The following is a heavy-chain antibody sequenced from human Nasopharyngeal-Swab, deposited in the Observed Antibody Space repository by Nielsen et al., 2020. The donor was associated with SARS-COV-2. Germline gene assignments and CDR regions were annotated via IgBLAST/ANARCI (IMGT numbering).Heavy chain of an antibody. J-gene: IGHJ4*02. CDR2: VSASNENT. CDR3: ARLVHYDFWTSFYTYYFDY. CDR1: VYIFSSFG. D-gene: IGHD3-3*01. V-gene: IGHV1-18*01. Sequence: ASVKVSCKASVYIFSSFGISWVRQAPAQGLEWMGWVSASNENTNYAQKLQGRVTMTTDTSTTTAWLELRSLRSDDTAVYYCARLVHYDFWTSFYTYYFDYWGQGTLVSVSS.